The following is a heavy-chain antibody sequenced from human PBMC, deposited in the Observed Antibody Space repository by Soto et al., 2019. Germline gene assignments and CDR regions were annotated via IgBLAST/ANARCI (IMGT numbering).Heavy chain of an antibody. CDR3: STDQLAVAGTPYYFDN. V-gene: IGHV3-33*01. CDR1: GFTFSSYG. D-gene: IGHD6-19*01. Sequence: GGSLRLSCAASGFTFSSYGMHWVRQAPGKGLEWVAVIWYDGSNKYYADSVKGRFTISRDNSKNTLYLQMNSLRAEDTAVYYCSTDQLAVAGTPYYFDNWGQGALVTVSS. J-gene: IGHJ4*02. CDR2: IWYDGSNK.